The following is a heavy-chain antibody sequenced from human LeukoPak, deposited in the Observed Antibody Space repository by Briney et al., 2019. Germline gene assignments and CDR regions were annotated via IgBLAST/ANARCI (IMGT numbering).Heavy chain of an antibody. D-gene: IGHD1-1*01. V-gene: IGHV3-9*01. Sequence: PGRSLRLSCAASGFTFDDYAMHWVRQAPGKGLEWVSGISWNSGSIGYVDSVKGRFTISRDNAENSLYLQMNSLRPEDTAVYYCARDFSLTRLERPFDSWGQGTLVTVSS. CDR2: ISWNSGSI. CDR1: GFTFDDYA. J-gene: IGHJ4*02. CDR3: ARDFSLTRLERPFDS.